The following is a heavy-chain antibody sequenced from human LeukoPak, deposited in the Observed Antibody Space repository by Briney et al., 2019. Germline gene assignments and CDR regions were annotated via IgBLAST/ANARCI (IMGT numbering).Heavy chain of an antibody. CDR3: ARALSGIADGYYFDY. D-gene: IGHD6-13*01. CDR1: GGSFSGYY. J-gene: IGHJ4*01. Sequence: SETLSLTCAVYGGSFSGYYWSWIRQPPGKGLEWIGAINHSGSTNYNPSLKGRVTISVDTSKNQFSLKLSSVTPADTAVYYCARALSGIADGYYFDYWGQGTLVTVSS. V-gene: IGHV4-34*01. CDR2: INHSGST.